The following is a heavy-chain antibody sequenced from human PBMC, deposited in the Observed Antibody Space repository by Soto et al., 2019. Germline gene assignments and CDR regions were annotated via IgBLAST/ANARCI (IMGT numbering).Heavy chain of an antibody. CDR1: GGSISSRSYY. CDR2: IYYSGST. D-gene: IGHD5-12*01. J-gene: IGHJ5*02. Sequence: PSETLSLTCTVSGGSISSRSYYWGWIRQPPGKGLEWIGSIYYSGSTYYNPSLKSRVTISVDTSKNQFSLKLSSVTAADTAVYYCARPCNSGYDSKLNNWFDPWGQGTLVTVSS. CDR3: ARPCNSGYDSKLNNWFDP. V-gene: IGHV4-39*01.